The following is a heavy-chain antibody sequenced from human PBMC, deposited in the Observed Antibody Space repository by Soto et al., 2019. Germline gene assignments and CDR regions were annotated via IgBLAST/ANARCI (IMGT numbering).Heavy chain of an antibody. CDR3: ATDYNWFDP. CDR2: MIDLFGTA. Sequence: GGSVKVSCKASGDPFSSYAISWVRQAPGQGLEWVGGMIDLFGTANYAQKFQGRVTITGDNSTSTAYMELSSLGSEDPTMYYCATDYNWFDPWGQGTLVTVSS. J-gene: IGHJ5*02. CDR1: GDPFSSYA. V-gene: IGHV1-69*06.